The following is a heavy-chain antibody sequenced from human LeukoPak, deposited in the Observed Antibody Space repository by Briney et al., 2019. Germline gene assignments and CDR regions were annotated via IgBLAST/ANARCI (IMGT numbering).Heavy chain of an antibody. V-gene: IGHV1-2*02. Sequence: APVKVSCKASGYTFTGYYMHWVRQAPGQGLEWMGWINPNSGGTNYAQKFQGRVTMTRDTSISTAYMELSRLRSDDTAVYYCARDPRSVAGRSDYWGQGTLVTVSS. D-gene: IGHD6-19*01. CDR1: GYTFTGYY. J-gene: IGHJ4*02. CDR3: ARDPRSVAGRSDY. CDR2: INPNSGGT.